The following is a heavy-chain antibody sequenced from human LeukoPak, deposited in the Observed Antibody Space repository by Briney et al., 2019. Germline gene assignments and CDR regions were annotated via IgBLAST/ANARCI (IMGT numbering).Heavy chain of an antibody. D-gene: IGHD3-3*01. CDR1: GYTFTDYY. Sequence: ASVKVSCKASGYTFTDYYIHWVRQAPGQGLPWMGWISPNSGGTQYAQKFQGRVIMTRDTSISAAYMELSSLTSDETAVYYCATKWSGYFLCWGQGTLVTVSS. J-gene: IGHJ4*02. CDR3: ATKWSGYFLC. V-gene: IGHV1-2*02. CDR2: ISPNSGGT.